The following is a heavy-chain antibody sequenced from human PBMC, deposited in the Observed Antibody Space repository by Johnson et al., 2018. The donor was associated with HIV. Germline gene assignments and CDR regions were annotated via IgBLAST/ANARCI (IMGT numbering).Heavy chain of an antibody. CDR2: IYSGGST. D-gene: IGHD6-19*01. CDR1: GFTVSSNY. J-gene: IGHJ3*02. Sequence: VQLVESGGGLIQPGGSLRLSCAASGFTVSSNYMSWVRQAPGKGLEWVSVIYSGGSTYYADSVKGRFTISRDNSKNTLYLQMNSLRAEDTAVYYCARVSFSGWCLGFGRDAFDIWGQGTMVTVSS. V-gene: IGHV3-53*01. CDR3: ARVSFSGWCLGFGRDAFDI.